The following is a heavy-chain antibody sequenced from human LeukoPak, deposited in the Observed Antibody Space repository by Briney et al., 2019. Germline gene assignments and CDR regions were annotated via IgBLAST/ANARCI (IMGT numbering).Heavy chain of an antibody. J-gene: IGHJ5*02. CDR1: GYTLTGYY. D-gene: IGHD3-10*01. Sequence: GASVKVSCKASGYTLTGYYIHWVRQAPGQGLEWMGWINPNSGGTNYAQKFQGRVTMTRDTSISTAYMELSRLRSDDTAVYYCARGGLGYYGSGSYYNVWFDPWGQGTLVTVSS. V-gene: IGHV1-2*02. CDR2: INPNSGGT. CDR3: ARGGLGYYGSGSYYNVWFDP.